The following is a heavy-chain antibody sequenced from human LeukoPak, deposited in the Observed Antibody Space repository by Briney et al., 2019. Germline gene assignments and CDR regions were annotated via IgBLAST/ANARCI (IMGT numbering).Heavy chain of an antibody. J-gene: IGHJ4*02. Sequence: GASVKASCKASGGTFSSYAISWVRQAPGQGLEWMGRIIPILGIANYAQKFQGRVTITADKSTSTAYMELSSLRSEDTAVYYCASGQLYTADYWGQGTLVTVSS. D-gene: IGHD5-18*01. V-gene: IGHV1-69*04. CDR2: IIPILGIA. CDR3: ASGQLYTADY. CDR1: GGTFSSYA.